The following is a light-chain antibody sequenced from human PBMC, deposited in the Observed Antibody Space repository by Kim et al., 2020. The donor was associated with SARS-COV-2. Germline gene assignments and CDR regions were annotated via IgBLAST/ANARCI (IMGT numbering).Light chain of an antibody. J-gene: IGLJ2*01. CDR2: DVS. Sequence: QSALTQPASVSGSPGQWVTISCTGTSSDVGAYNYVPWYQQHPGTAPKLMIYDVSNRPSGVSNRFSGSKSGNTASLTISGLQAEDEADYYCRSYNSSRTLVVFGGGTQLTVL. CDR1: SSDVGAYNY. CDR3: RSYNSSRTLVV. V-gene: IGLV2-14*03.